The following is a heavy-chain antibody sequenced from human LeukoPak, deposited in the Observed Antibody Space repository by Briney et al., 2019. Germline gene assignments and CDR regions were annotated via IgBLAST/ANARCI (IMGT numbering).Heavy chain of an antibody. CDR1: GYTFTSYA. V-gene: IGHV1-3*01. Sequence: ASVKVSYKASGYTFTSYAIHWVRQAPGQRLEWMGWINAGNGNTKYSQKFQGRVTITRDTSASTAYMDLSSLRSEDTAVYYCARDTTTGASRYDYWGQGTLVTVSS. D-gene: IGHD1-26*01. CDR2: INAGNGNT. J-gene: IGHJ4*02. CDR3: ARDTTTGASRYDY.